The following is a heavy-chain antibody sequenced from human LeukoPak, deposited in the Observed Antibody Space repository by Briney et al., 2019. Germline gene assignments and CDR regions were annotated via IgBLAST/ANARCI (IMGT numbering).Heavy chain of an antibody. D-gene: IGHD2-8*01. Sequence: GGSLRLSCAASGFIVSSNYMSWLRQAPGKGLEWVSAISGSGDNTYYADSVKGRFTISRDNSKNTLYLQMNSLRAEDTAVYYCAKGNVLLVYAVLNFDYWGQGTLVTVSS. J-gene: IGHJ4*02. V-gene: IGHV3-23*01. CDR3: AKGNVLLVYAVLNFDY. CDR2: ISGSGDNT. CDR1: GFIVSSNY.